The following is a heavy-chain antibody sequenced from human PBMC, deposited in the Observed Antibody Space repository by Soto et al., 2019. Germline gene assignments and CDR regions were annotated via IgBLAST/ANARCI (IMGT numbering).Heavy chain of an antibody. J-gene: IGHJ6*02. CDR1: GYSFTSYF. Sequence: PGELLKISCKGSGYSFTSYFIVWVRQMPGKGLEWMGIIYPGDSDTRYSPSFQGQVTISADKPISTPYLQWSSLKASDTAMYYCVLTTTYYYYGMDFWGHGTPVTVS. D-gene: IGHD4-17*01. CDR3: VLTTTYYYYGMDF. CDR2: IYPGDSDT. V-gene: IGHV5-51*01.